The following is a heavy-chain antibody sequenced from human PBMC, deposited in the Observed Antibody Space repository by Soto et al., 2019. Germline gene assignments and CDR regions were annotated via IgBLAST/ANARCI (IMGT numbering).Heavy chain of an antibody. CDR2: ISMTTSYV. CDR3: ARDPSEGRVGNWFES. CDR1: GFTFSRYG. V-gene: IGHV3-21*01. Sequence: EVQLVESGGGLVKPGGSLRLSCAASGFTFSRYGMSGVRQAPGKGLEWVSSISMTTSYVYYADSVKGRFSISRDNAKKILYLEMYALRTEDTAVYYCARDPSEGRVGNWFESWGQGTLVTVSS. J-gene: IGHJ5*01. D-gene: IGHD2-2*01.